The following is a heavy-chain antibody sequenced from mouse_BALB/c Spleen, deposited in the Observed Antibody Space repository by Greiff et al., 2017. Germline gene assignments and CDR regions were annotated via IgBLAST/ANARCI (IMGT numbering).Heavy chain of an antibody. CDR1: GFTFSSFG. CDR2: ISSGSSTI. Sequence: EVKLVESGGGLVQPGGSRKLSCAASGFTFSSFGMHWVRQDPEKGLEWVAYISSGSSTIYYADTVKGRFTISRDNPKNTLFLQMTSLRSEDTAMYYCARRYGNYDYYAMDYWGQGTSVTVSS. J-gene: IGHJ4*01. V-gene: IGHV5-17*02. CDR3: ARRYGNYDYYAMDY. D-gene: IGHD2-10*02.